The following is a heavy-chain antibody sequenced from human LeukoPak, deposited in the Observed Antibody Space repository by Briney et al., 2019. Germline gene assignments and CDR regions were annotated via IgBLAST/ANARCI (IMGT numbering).Heavy chain of an antibody. V-gene: IGHV4-59*04. CDR3: RGYSSSWYTYDWFDP. D-gene: IGHD6-13*01. J-gene: IGHJ5*02. CDR2: IYHSGST. Sequence: SETLSLTCTVSGGSISSYYLSWIRQPPGKGLECVVSIYHSGSTYYNPSHKSRGTTSADTPNTQFSLTLSSVTAADTAVYYCRGYSSSWYTYDWFDPWGQGTLVTVSS. CDR1: GGSISSYY.